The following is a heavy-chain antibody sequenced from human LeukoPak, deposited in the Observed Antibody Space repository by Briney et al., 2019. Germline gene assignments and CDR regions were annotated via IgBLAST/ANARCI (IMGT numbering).Heavy chain of an antibody. Sequence: PGESLKISCKGSGYSFTTYWISWVRQMPGKGLEWMGIIYPGDSDTRYSPSFQGQVTISADKSISTAYLQWSSLKASDTAMFYCARSHIVTTIFYFDYWGQGTLVTVSS. CDR3: ARSHIVTTIFYFDY. CDR2: IYPGDSDT. J-gene: IGHJ4*02. CDR1: GYSFTTYW. D-gene: IGHD5-12*01. V-gene: IGHV5-51*01.